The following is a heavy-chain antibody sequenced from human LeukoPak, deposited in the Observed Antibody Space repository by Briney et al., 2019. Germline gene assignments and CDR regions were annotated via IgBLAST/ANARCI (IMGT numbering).Heavy chain of an antibody. CDR1: GFTFSIYW. J-gene: IGHJ4*02. CDR2: IKEDGSEK. Sequence: LPGGSLRLSCAASGFTFSIYWMSWVRQAPGKGLEWVANIKEDGSEKYYVDSVKGRFIISRDNAKNSLYLQMNSLRAEDTAVYYCARAHSSSFDYWGQGTLVTVSS. V-gene: IGHV3-7*04. CDR3: ARAHSSSFDY. D-gene: IGHD6-13*01.